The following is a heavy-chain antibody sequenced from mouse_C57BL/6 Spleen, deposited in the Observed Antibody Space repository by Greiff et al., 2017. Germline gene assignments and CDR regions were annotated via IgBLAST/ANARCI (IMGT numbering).Heavy chain of an antibody. D-gene: IGHD2-4*01. V-gene: IGHV5-4*01. CDR3: ARTYYDYDSYAMDY. Sequence: DVQLVESGGGLVKPGGSLKLSCAASGFTFSSYAMSWVRQTPEKRLEWVATISDGGSYTYYPDNVKGRFTISRDNAKNNLYLQMSHLKSEDTAMYYCARTYYDYDSYAMDYWGQGTSVTVSS. J-gene: IGHJ4*01. CDR1: GFTFSSYA. CDR2: ISDGGSYT.